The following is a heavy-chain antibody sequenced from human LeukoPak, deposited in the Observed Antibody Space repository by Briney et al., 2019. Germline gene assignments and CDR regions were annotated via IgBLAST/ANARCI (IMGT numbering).Heavy chain of an antibody. Sequence: ASVKVSCKASGGTFSSYAISWVRQAPGQGLEWMGGIIPIFGTANYAQKFQGRVTMTRDTSTSTVYMELSSLRSEDTAVYYCARGKEVITKLRGLKPGYYFDYWGQGTLVTVSS. CDR2: IIPIFGTA. CDR3: ARGKEVITKLRGLKPGYYFDY. J-gene: IGHJ4*02. V-gene: IGHV1-69*05. CDR1: GGTFSSYA. D-gene: IGHD3-10*01.